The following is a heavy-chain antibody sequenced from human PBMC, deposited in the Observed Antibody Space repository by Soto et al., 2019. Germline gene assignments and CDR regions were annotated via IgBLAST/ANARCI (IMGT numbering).Heavy chain of an antibody. CDR3: ARHGFGSLHGLVDV. J-gene: IGHJ6*02. V-gene: IGHV4-59*08. Sequence: QVQLQESGPGLVKPSETLSLTCTVSGGSITNYYCSWFRQSPGKGLEWIGYIGYSGDSAYNLSLKRRVTMSVDTSKTQFSLMLESVTATDTSVYYCARHGFGSLHGLVDVWGQGTTVIVSS. CDR1: GGSITNYY. D-gene: IGHD3-10*01. CDR2: IGYSGDS.